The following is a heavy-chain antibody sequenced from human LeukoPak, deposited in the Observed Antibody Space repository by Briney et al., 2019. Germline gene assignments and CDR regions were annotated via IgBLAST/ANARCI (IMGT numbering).Heavy chain of an antibody. V-gene: IGHV3-30*18. CDR3: AKGLRSESYYNTFDY. J-gene: IGHJ4*02. D-gene: IGHD3-10*01. Sequence: GGSLRFSCAASGFTFKNYAMHWVRLAPGKGLEWVAVISSDGSEKYYADSVQGRFTVSRDNSKSTLYLQMNSLTAEDTAMYYCAKGLRSESYYNTFDYWGQGTLVTVSS. CDR2: ISSDGSEK. CDR1: GFTFKNYA.